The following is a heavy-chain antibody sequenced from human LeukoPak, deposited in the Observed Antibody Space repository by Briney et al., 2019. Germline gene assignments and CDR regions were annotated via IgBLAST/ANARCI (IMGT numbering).Heavy chain of an antibody. Sequence: GGSLRLSCAASGFTFSSYAMHWVRQAPGKGLEWVAVISYDRSNKYYADSVKGRFTISRDNSKNTLYLQMNSLRAEDTAVYYCAKDDSSSWYRPFDYWGQGTLVTVSS. V-gene: IGHV3-30-3*01. CDR1: GFTFSSYA. J-gene: IGHJ4*02. D-gene: IGHD6-13*01. CDR3: AKDDSSSWYRPFDY. CDR2: ISYDRSNK.